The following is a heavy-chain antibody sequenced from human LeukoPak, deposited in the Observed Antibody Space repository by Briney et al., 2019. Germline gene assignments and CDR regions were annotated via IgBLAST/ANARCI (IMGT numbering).Heavy chain of an antibody. CDR2: IKHNGSAK. D-gene: IGHD1-14*01. J-gene: IGHJ4*02. CDR3: ARESRWALNHNPHY. V-gene: IGHV3-7*03. CDR1: GFTFSTYW. Sequence: GGSLRLSCAASGFTFSTYWMSWVRQAPGKGLEWVANIKHNGSAKYYVDSVKGGFTISRDNAKNPMYLQMNNMSAEDTAVDYCARESRWALNHNPHYWGQGTLVTVSS.